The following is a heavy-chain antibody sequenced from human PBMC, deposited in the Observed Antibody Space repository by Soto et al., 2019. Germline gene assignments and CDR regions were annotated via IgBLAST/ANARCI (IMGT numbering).Heavy chain of an antibody. CDR2: IYYSGST. J-gene: IGHJ6*02. V-gene: IGHV4-31*03. D-gene: IGHD2-2*01. CDR1: GGSISSGGYY. Sequence: SETLSLTCTVSGGSISSGGYYWSWIRQHPGKGLEWIGYIYYSGSTYCNPSLKSRVTISVDTSKNQFSLKLSSVTAADTAVYYCARERRVVPAAMLSYYYGMDVWGQGTTVTVSS. CDR3: ARERRVVPAAMLSYYYGMDV.